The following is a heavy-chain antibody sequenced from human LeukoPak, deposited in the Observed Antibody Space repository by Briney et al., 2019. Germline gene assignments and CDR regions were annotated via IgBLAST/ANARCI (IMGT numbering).Heavy chain of an antibody. J-gene: IGHJ4*02. CDR2: ISSSSSYI. D-gene: IGHD5-18*01. CDR3: ARDVDTADFDY. V-gene: IGHV3-21*01. CDR1: GFTFSSYS. Sequence: GGSLRLSRAASGFTFSSYSMNWVRQAPGKGLEWVSSISSSSSYIYYADSVKGRFTISRDNAKNSLYLQMNSLRAEDTAVYYCARDVDTADFDYWGQGTLVTVSS.